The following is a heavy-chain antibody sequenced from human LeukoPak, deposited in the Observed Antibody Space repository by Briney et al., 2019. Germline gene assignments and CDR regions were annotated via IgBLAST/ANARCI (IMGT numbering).Heavy chain of an antibody. CDR1: GGPISSYY. CDR3: ARVSIAAAGIEFDY. D-gene: IGHD6-13*01. J-gene: IGHJ4*02. V-gene: IGHV4-59*01. CDR2: IYYSGST. Sequence: SETLSLTCTVSGGPISSYYWSWIRQPPGKGLEWIGYIYYSGSTNYNPSLKSRVTMSVDTSKNQFSLKLSSVTAADTAVYYCARVSIAAAGIEFDYWGQGTLVTVSS.